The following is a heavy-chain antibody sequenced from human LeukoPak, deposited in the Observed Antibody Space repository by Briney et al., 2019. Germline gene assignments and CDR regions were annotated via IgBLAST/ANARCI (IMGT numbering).Heavy chain of an antibody. CDR2: ISGSGGST. V-gene: IGHV3-23*01. J-gene: IGHJ4*02. Sequence: GGSLRLSCAASGFTFSSYAMSWVRQAPGKGLEWVSAISGSGGSTYYADSVKGRFTISRDNSKNTLYLQMNSLRAEDTAVYYCAKDAERIVVVPVATPGGYWGQGTLVTVSS. CDR1: GFTFSSYA. CDR3: AKDAERIVVVPVATPGGY. D-gene: IGHD2-2*01.